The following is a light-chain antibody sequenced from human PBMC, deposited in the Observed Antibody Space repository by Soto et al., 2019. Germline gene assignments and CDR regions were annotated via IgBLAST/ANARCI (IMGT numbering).Light chain of an antibody. CDR3: HSYDSSAHWV. J-gene: IGLJ3*02. Sequence: VLTQPHSVSESPGKTVTISCTRSGGSIATNYVQWYQQRPGSAPTPVIFQDNDRPSGVPDRFSGSIDSSSNSASLTISGLRTEDEADYYCHSYDSSAHWVFGGGTKLTVL. CDR2: QDN. V-gene: IGLV6-57*04. CDR1: GGSIATNY.